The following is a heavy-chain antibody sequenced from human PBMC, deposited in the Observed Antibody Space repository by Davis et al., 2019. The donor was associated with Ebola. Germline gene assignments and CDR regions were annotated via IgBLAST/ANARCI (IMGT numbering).Heavy chain of an antibody. V-gene: IGHV3-23*01. CDR3: MKQLTAAEGPDFDF. D-gene: IGHD2-2*01. Sequence: PGGSLRLSCAASGFAFTYSAMSWVRQAPGTGLQWVSAINSNAAYTDYTDSVKGRFTISRDNSKNTLYLQMNNLRVEDTAVYYCMKQLTAAEGPDFDFWGKGTTVTVSS. CDR1: GFAFTYSA. J-gene: IGHJ6*04. CDR2: INSNAAYT.